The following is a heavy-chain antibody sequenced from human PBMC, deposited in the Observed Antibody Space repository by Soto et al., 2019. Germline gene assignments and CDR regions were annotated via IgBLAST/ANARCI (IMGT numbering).Heavy chain of an antibody. D-gene: IGHD3-16*01. J-gene: IGHJ6*02. CDR1: GGTFSSYA. CDR2: IIPIFGTA. CDR3: ARSHYVSDYVWGSYNDAYAMDV. V-gene: IGHV1-69*01. Sequence: QVQLVQSGAEVKKPGSSVKVSCKASGGTFSSYAISWVRQAPGQGLELMGGIIPIFGTANYAQKFQGRVTITADESTSTAYRELNSLTSEETAVYQCARSHYVSDYVWGSYNDAYAMDVWGQGTTVTV.